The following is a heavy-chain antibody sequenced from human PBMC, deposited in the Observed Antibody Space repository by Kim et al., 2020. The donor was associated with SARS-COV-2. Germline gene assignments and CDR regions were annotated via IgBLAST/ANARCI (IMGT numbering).Heavy chain of an antibody. D-gene: IGHD1-26*01. CDR3: ARGGSGRDQRIYGFEI. V-gene: IGHV3-21*06. J-gene: IGHJ3*02. Sequence: GGSLRLSCVASGFTFSNYAMNWVRQAPGKGLEWVAAIYAQSDYKYYSTSTRGRLTVTGNNPNNSFFQQMGSRRADDTAVYYGARGGSGRDQRIYGFEIWG. CDR1: GFTFSNYA. CDR2: IYAQSDYK.